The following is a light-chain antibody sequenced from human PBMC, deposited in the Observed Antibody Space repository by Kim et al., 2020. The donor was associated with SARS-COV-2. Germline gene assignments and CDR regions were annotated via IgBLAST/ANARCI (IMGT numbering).Light chain of an antibody. CDR3: QHYNKLPTELT. Sequence: DIQMTQSPSSLSVSLGDRVTITCQASQGITNYLNWYQQRPGKAPKLLVYDASKLETGVPSRFSGSGSGTTFTFTISSLQPEDIATYYCQHYNKLPTELTFGGGTKVEIK. CDR2: DAS. CDR1: QGITNY. V-gene: IGKV1-33*01. J-gene: IGKJ4*01.